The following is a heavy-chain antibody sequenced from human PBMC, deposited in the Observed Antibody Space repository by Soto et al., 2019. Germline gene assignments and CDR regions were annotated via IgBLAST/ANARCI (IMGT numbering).Heavy chain of an antibody. CDR2: IYYSGST. D-gene: IGHD2-15*01. Sequence: SETLSLTCTVSGGSISNYYCSWFRQPPGKGLEWIGYIYYSGSTNYNPSLKSRVTISVDTSKNQFSLKLSSVTAADTAVYYCAREGSYKNYYYYGMDVWGQGTTVTVSS. V-gene: IGHV4-59*01. CDR3: AREGSYKNYYYYGMDV. CDR1: GGSISNYY. J-gene: IGHJ6*02.